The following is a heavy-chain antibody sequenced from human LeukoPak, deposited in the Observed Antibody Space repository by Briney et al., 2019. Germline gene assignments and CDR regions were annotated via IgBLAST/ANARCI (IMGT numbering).Heavy chain of an antibody. Sequence: GGSLRLSCAASGFTFSDYYMSWIRQAPGKGLEWVSYISRSGSTIYYADSVRGRFTISRDNAKNSLYLQMNSLRAEDTAVYYCARDQWYSGSYYFDYWGQGTLVTVSS. CDR2: ISRSGSTI. V-gene: IGHV3-11*01. J-gene: IGHJ4*02. D-gene: IGHD1-26*01. CDR1: GFTFSDYY. CDR3: ARDQWYSGSYYFDY.